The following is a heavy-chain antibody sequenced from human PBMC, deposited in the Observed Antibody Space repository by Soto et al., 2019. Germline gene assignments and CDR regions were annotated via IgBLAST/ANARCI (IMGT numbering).Heavy chain of an antibody. CDR2: IIPIFGTA. J-gene: IGHJ4*02. Sequence: QVQLVQSGAEVKKPGSSVKVSCKASGGTFSSYAISWVRQAPGQGLEWMGGIIPIFGTANYAQKFQGRVTIAADEATSIAYMELSSLRSEDPAVYDCARGGPVAGTSDWGQGTLVTVSS. CDR3: ARGGPVAGTSD. V-gene: IGHV1-69*12. CDR1: GGTFSSYA. D-gene: IGHD6-19*01.